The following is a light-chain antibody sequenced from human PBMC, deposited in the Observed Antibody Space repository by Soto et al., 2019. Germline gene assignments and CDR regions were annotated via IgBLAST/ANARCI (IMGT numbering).Light chain of an antibody. J-gene: IGKJ4*01. CDR2: GAS. CDR1: QSVRSD. V-gene: IGKV3-15*01. Sequence: MTQSPATLSVSPGERATLSCRASQSVRSDLAWYQQKPGQAPRLLIYGASTRATGIPARFSGSGSGTEFTLTISSLQSEDFAIYSCLQYNDWLTFGGGTKVDIK. CDR3: LQYNDWLT.